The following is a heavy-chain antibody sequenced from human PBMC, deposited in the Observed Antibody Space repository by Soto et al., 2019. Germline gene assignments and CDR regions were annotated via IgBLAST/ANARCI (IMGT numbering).Heavy chain of an antibody. D-gene: IGHD3-10*01. J-gene: IGHJ6*02. Sequence: ASVKVSCKASGYTFTGYYMHWVRQAPGQGLEWMGWINPNSGGTNYAQKFQGWVTMTRDMSISTAYMELSRLRSDDTAVYYCARDPSDYGSGWYGMDVWGQGTTVTVSS. CDR2: INPNSGGT. CDR1: GYTFTGYY. CDR3: ARDPSDYGSGWYGMDV. V-gene: IGHV1-2*04.